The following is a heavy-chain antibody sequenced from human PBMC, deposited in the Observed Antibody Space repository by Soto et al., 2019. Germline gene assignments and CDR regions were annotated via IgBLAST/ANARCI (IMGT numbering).Heavy chain of an antibody. D-gene: IGHD5-12*01. CDR1: GFTFSSYS. CDR3: AREVSKDRGYDCDY. J-gene: IGHJ4*02. V-gene: IGHV3-21*01. Sequence: EVQLVESGGGLVKPGGSLRLSCAASGFTFSSYSMNWVRQAPGKGLEWVSAISSSSSYIYYADSVKGRFTISRDNAKNSLYLQMNSLRAAGTAVYYCAREVSKDRGYDCDYWGEGTLVTVSS. CDR2: ISSSSSYI.